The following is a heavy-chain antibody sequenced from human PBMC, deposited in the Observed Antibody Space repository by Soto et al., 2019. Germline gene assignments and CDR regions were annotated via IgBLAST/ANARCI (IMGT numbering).Heavy chain of an antibody. CDR1: GGSISRGSYY. V-gene: IGHV4-31*03. CDR3: ARSYYSSGYFNCIDP. D-gene: IGHD3-22*01. J-gene: IGHJ5*02. CDR2: IYYSGST. Sequence: SETLSLTCTVSGGSISRGSYYWSWIRQHPGKGPEWIGYIYYSGSTYYNPSLKSRVTISVDTSKNQFSLKLSSVTAADTAVYYCARSYYSSGYFNCIDPWGQETLVPVSS.